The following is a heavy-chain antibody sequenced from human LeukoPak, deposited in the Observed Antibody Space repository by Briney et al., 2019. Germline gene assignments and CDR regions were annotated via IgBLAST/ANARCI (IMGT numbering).Heavy chain of an antibody. CDR3: ARAGTGSFDY. Sequence: SETLSLTCTVSGGSISSYYWSCIRQPPGKGLEWIGYIYYSWSTNYNPSLKSRVTISVDTSKNQFSLKLSSVTAADTAVYYSARAGTGSFDYWGQGTLVTVSS. J-gene: IGHJ4*02. CDR2: IYYSWST. CDR1: GGSISSYY. D-gene: IGHD1-14*01. V-gene: IGHV4-59*01.